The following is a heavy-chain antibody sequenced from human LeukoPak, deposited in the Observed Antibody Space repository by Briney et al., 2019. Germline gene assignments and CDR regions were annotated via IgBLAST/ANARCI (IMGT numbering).Heavy chain of an antibody. J-gene: IGHJ4*02. CDR3: ARESNILTGYSQGAFDY. V-gene: IGHV1-69*04. CDR2: IIPILGIA. Sequence: ASVKVSCKASGGTFSSYAISWVRQAPGQGLEWMGRIIPILGIANYAQKLQGRVTITADKSTSTAYMELSSLRSEDTAVYYCARESNILTGYSQGAFDYWGQGTLVTVSS. D-gene: IGHD3-9*01. CDR1: GGTFSSYA.